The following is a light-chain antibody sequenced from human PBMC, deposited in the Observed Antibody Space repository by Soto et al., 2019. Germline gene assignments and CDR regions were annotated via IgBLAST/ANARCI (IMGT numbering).Light chain of an antibody. Sequence: EIVLTQSPGTLSLSPGERATLSCRASQIVSTTYLAWYQQKPGQAPRLLIYGSSSMAPGITDRFSGSGSGTDFTLTISRLVPEDFAVYYCQQYGSSPMYTFGQGTKLEIK. J-gene: IGKJ2*01. CDR3: QQYGSSPMYT. V-gene: IGKV3-20*01. CDR2: GSS. CDR1: QIVSTTY.